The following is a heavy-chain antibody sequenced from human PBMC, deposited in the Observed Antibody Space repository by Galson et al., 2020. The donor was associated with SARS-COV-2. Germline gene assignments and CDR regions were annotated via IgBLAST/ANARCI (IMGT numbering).Heavy chain of an antibody. CDR2: ISGSGGST. Sequence: QAGGSLRLSCAASGLTFSKYAMSWVRQAPGKGLEWVSAISGSGGSTYYADSVKGRFTISRDNSKNTLYLLMTSLRAEDTALYYCSKGDYDILTGFYPAFDIWGQGTMVTVSS. V-gene: IGHV3-23*01. CDR1: GLTFSKYA. J-gene: IGHJ3*02. D-gene: IGHD3-9*01. CDR3: SKGDYDILTGFYPAFDI.